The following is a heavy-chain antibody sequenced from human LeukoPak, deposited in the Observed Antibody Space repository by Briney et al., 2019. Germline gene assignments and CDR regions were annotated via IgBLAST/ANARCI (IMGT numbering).Heavy chain of an antibody. Sequence: GGSLRLSCAASGFTLSSLAMHWVRQAPGKGLEWVAVIWYDGSNKYYADSVKGRFTISRDNSKNTLYLQMNSLRAEDTAVYYCARDRSELYYYMDVWGKGTTVTVSS. CDR1: GFTLSSLA. D-gene: IGHD3-10*01. V-gene: IGHV3-33*08. CDR2: IWYDGSNK. J-gene: IGHJ6*03. CDR3: ARDRSELYYYMDV.